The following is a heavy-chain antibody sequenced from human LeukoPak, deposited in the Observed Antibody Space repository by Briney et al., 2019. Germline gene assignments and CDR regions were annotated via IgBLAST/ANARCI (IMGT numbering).Heavy chain of an antibody. V-gene: IGHV1-18*01. Sequence: GASVKVSCKASGYTFTSYGISWVRQAPGQGLEWMGWISAYNGNTNYAQKLQGRVTMTTDTSTSTAYMELRSLRFDDTAVYYCARDQVGATTSYFDYWGQGTLVTVSS. CDR3: ARDQVGATTSYFDY. CDR2: ISAYNGNT. J-gene: IGHJ4*02. D-gene: IGHD1-26*01. CDR1: GYTFTSYG.